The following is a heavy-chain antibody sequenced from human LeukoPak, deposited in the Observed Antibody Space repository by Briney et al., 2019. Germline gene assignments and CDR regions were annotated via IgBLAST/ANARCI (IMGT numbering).Heavy chain of an antibody. CDR1: GGSISSSSYY. Sequence: SETLSLTCTVSGGSISSSSYYWGWIRHPPGKGLEWIGSIYYSGSTYYNPSLKSRVAISVDTSKNQFSLKLSSVTAADTAVYYCARQRIAAPTYYMDVWGKGTTVTVSS. V-gene: IGHV4-39*01. D-gene: IGHD6-13*01. J-gene: IGHJ6*03. CDR2: IYYSGST. CDR3: ARQRIAAPTYYMDV.